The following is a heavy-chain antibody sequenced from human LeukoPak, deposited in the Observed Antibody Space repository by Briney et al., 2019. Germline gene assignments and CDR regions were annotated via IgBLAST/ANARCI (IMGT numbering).Heavy chain of an antibody. CDR3: AGGSLGSGMGGEGY. CDR2: ISSSSSYI. V-gene: IGHV3-21*01. J-gene: IGHJ4*02. D-gene: IGHD3-10*01. CDR1: GFTFSSYS. Sequence: GGSLRLSCAASGFTFSSYSMNWVRQAPGKGLEWVSSISSSSSYIYYADSVKGRFTISRDNAKNSLYLQMNSLRAEDTAVYYCAGGSLGSGMGGEGYWGQGTLVTVSS.